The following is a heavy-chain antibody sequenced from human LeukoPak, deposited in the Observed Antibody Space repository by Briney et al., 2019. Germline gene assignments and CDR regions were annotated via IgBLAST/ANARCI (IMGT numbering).Heavy chain of an antibody. J-gene: IGHJ3*02. CDR2: IKGDGSDN. Sequence: GGSLRLSCAASGFTFSSYWMSWVRQAPGKGLEWVANIKGDGSDNHYVDSVRGRFTISRDNAKSSLYLQMNSLRAEDTAVYYCAREIGGSSSPGDDAFDIWGQGTMVTVSS. V-gene: IGHV3-7*01. D-gene: IGHD6-13*01. CDR3: AREIGGSSSPGDDAFDI. CDR1: GFTFSSYW.